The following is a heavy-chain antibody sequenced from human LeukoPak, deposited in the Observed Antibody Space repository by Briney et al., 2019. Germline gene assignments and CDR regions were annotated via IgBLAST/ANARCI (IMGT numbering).Heavy chain of an antibody. Sequence: SETLSLTCIVSGVSMNSHYLNWIRQPPGKGLEWIGFISGSGSTNYNPSLMSRVTMSLETSKRQFSLKLRSVTAADTAVYYCVVSPNQDFYDYWGQGTLVTVSS. CDR1: GVSMNSHY. CDR2: ISGSGST. V-gene: IGHV4-4*09. CDR3: VVSPNQDFYDY. J-gene: IGHJ4*02.